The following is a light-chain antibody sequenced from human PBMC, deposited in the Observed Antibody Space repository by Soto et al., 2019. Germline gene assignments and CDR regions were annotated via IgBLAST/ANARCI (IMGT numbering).Light chain of an antibody. J-gene: IGLJ2*01. V-gene: IGLV2-14*01. Sequence: QSVLTQPASVSGSRRQSITISCTGTSSDVGGYNYVSWYQQHPGKAPKLMIYEVSNRPSGVSDRFSGSKSGNTASLTISGLQAEDEADYFCSLFTSSNVVFGGGTKLTVL. CDR3: SLFTSSNVV. CDR2: EVS. CDR1: SSDVGGYNY.